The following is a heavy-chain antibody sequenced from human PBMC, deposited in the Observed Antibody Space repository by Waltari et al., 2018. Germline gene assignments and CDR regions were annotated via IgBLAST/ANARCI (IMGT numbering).Heavy chain of an antibody. V-gene: IGHV3-NL1*01. CDR2: INSGGDTT. CDR1: GFPFSSDW. D-gene: IGHD1-20*01. Sequence: VQLVESGGGLAKPGGSLRLSCAASGFPFSSDWLNRVGQAPGKGLEWVSIINSGGDTTYYADSVKGRFTISRDNSKNTLSLQMNSLRAEDTAVYYCAKDRGIAGTSFDYWGQGVLVTVSS. CDR3: AKDRGIAGTSFDY. J-gene: IGHJ4*02.